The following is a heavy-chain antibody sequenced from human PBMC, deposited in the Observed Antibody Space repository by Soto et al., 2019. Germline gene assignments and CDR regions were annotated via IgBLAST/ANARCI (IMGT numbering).Heavy chain of an antibody. V-gene: IGHV2-26*01. CDR1: GFSLSDGRMG. Sequence: KESGPVLVTPTETLTLTCTVSGFSLSDGRMGVSWIRQPPGKALEWLAHIFSNDEKSYNTSLKTRLTISKDTSKSQVVLTMTNMDPVDTGTYFCTLTSSGFSSDYNFDYWGQGILVTVSS. CDR2: IFSNDEK. CDR3: TLTSSGFSSDYNFDY. J-gene: IGHJ4*02. D-gene: IGHD5-18*01.